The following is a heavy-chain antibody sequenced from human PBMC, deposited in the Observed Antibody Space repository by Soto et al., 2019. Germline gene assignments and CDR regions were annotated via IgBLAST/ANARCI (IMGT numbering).Heavy chain of an antibody. D-gene: IGHD4-17*01. CDR1: GFTFTSYG. V-gene: IGHV3-23*01. CDR2: ISGDGGQT. CDR3: ARDVVLDYDDFFPX. Sequence: PGGSLRLSFTASGFTFTSYGMGWVRQAPGKGLHWVSTISGDGGQTPYTDSVKGRFSISTDNSKNTVYLQMDSLRAEDTAMYFCARDVVLDYDDFFPXWGQGTQLTVSX. J-gene: IGHJ4*02.